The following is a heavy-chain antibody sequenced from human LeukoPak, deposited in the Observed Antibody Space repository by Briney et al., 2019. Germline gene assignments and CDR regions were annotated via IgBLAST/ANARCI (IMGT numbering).Heavy chain of an antibody. CDR3: ATLYYFDY. D-gene: IGHD3-16*01. V-gene: IGHV4-34*01. Sequence: SETLSLTCAVYGGSFSGYYGSWIRQPPGKGLEWIGEINHSGSTNYNPSLKSRVTISVDTSKNQFSLKLSSVTAADTAVYYCATLYYFDYWGQGTLVTVSS. CDR2: INHSGST. CDR1: GGSFSGYY. J-gene: IGHJ4*02.